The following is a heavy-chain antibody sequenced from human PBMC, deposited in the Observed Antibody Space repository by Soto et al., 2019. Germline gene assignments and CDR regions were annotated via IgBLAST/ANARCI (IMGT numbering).Heavy chain of an antibody. CDR2: IYYSGST. CDR1: GGSISSGDYY. D-gene: IGHD5-18*01. Sequence: QVQLQESGPGLVKPSQTLSLTCTVSGGSISSGDYYWSWIRQPPGKGLEWIGYIYYSGSTYYNPSLKIRVTISVDTSKNQFSLKLSSVTAADTAVYYCARENTAMVRVIDYWGQGTLVTVSS. CDR3: ARENTAMVRVIDY. J-gene: IGHJ4*02. V-gene: IGHV4-30-4*01.